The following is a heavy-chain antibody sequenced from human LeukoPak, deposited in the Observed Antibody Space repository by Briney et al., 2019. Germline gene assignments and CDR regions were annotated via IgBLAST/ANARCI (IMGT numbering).Heavy chain of an antibody. CDR3: ASVQYDSSAPKGYFDY. Sequence: GASVKVSCKASGGTFSSYAISWVRQAPGQGLEWMGGIIPIFGTANYAQKFQGRVTITADESTSTAYMELSSLRSEDTAFYYCASVQYDSSAPKGYFDYWGQGTLVTVSS. CDR1: GGTFSSYA. CDR2: IIPIFGTA. V-gene: IGHV1-69*13. D-gene: IGHD3-22*01. J-gene: IGHJ4*02.